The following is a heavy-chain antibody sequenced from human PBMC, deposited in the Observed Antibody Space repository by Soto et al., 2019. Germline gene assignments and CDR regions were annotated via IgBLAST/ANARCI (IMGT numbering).Heavy chain of an antibody. V-gene: IGHV3-33*01. CDR2: IWYDGINK. CDR3: ARSGWSSNWFDP. CDR1: GFTFSSYG. J-gene: IGHJ5*02. Sequence: PWRCLTLACAAFGFTFSSYGMHWLRQAPGKGLEWVAVIWYDGINKYYADSVKGRFTISRDNSKNTLYLQMNSLRAEDTAVYYCARSGWSSNWFDPWGQGTLVTVSS. D-gene: IGHD6-19*01.